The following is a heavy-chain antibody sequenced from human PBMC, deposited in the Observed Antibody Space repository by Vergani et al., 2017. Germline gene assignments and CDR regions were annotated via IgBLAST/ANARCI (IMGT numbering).Heavy chain of an antibody. CDR1: GFTFSSYW. J-gene: IGHJ5*02. Sequence: EVQLVESGGGLVQPGGSLRLSCAASGFTFSSYWMHWVRQAPGKGLVWVSRINSDGSSTSYADSVKGRFTISRDNAKNTLYLQMNSLRAEDTAVYYCARLGYDILTGYHPYNWFDPWGQGTLVTVSS. CDR3: ARLGYDILTGYHPYNWFDP. D-gene: IGHD3-9*01. V-gene: IGHV3-74*02. CDR2: INSDGSST.